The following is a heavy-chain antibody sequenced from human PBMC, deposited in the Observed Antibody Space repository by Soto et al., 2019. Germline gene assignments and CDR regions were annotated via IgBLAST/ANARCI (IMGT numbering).Heavy chain of an antibody. CDR3: AKGGGYGSGLFDP. CDR1: GFTFSSYA. D-gene: IGHD3-10*01. V-gene: IGHV3-23*01. Sequence: EVHLLESGGGLVQPGGSLRLSCAASGFTFSSYAMSWVRQAPGKGLEWVSAISGSGGSTYYADSVKGRFTISRDNSKNPLYLQMNSVRAEDTAVYYCAKGGGYGSGLFDPLGQGTLVTVSS. CDR2: ISGSGGST. J-gene: IGHJ5*02.